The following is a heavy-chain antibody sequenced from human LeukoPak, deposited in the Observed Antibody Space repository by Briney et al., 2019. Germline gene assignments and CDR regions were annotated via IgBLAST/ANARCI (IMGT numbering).Heavy chain of an antibody. CDR1: SDSISSNY. CDR2: IYNSGST. Sequence: TSETLSLTCTVSSDSISSNYWSCIRQPPGKGLEWIGFIYNSGSTNYNPSLKSRVTISVDTSKNQFSLNLNSVIAADTAVYYCARHGGGYSFDYWGQGTMVTVSS. CDR3: ARHGGGYSFDY. V-gene: IGHV4-59*08. D-gene: IGHD5-24*01. J-gene: IGHJ4*02.